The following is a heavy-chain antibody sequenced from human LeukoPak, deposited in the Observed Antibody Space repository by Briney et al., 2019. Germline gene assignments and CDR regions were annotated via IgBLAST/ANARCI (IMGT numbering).Heavy chain of an antibody. V-gene: IGHV1-18*01. D-gene: IGHD3-3*01. J-gene: IGHJ4*02. Sequence: ASVKVSCKASGYTFTSYGISWVRQAPGQGLEWMGWISAYNGNTNYAQKLQGRVTMTTDTSTSTAYMELRSLRSDDTAVYYCARGSAFWSGYYTPYYFDYWGQGTLVTVSS. CDR3: ARGSAFWSGYYTPYYFDY. CDR2: ISAYNGNT. CDR1: GYTFTSYG.